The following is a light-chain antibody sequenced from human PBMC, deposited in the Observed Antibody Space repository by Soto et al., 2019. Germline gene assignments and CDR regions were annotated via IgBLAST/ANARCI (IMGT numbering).Light chain of an antibody. V-gene: IGKV3-15*01. J-gene: IGKJ1*01. CDR2: GAS. CDR3: QQYNNWPTWT. CDR1: QSVSSN. Sequence: EIVMTQSPATLSVSPGERATLSCRASQSVSSNLAWYQQKPGQAPRLLIYGASTRATGIPARFSGSGSGTEFTLIISSLQSEDFAVYYCQQYNNWPTWTFGQGTTVEIK.